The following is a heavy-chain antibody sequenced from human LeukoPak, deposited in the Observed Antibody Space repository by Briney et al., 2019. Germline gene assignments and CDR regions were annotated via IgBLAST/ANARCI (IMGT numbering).Heavy chain of an antibody. J-gene: IGHJ5*02. Sequence: GGSLRLSCAASGFTFSSYSMNWVRQAPGKGLEWVSSISSSSSYIYYADSVKGRFTISRDNAKNSLYLQMNSLRAEDTAVYYCAKDRLRNWFDPWGQGTPVTVSS. V-gene: IGHV3-21*04. CDR1: GFTFSSYS. D-gene: IGHD2-21*01. CDR2: ISSSSSYI. CDR3: AKDRLRNWFDP.